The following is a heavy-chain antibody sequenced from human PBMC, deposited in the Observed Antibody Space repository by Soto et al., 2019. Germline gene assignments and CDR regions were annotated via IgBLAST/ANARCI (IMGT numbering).Heavy chain of an antibody. D-gene: IGHD1-26*01. CDR2: KWYDGSNK. V-gene: IGHV3-33*01. CDR1: GFTFSSYG. CDR3: AIDGVVGANPGNYYYYGMDV. Sequence: GGSLRLSCAASGFTFSSYGMHWVRQAPDKEQEWVEVKWYDGSNKYYADYVKGRFTISRDNSKNTLYLQMNSLRAEDTAVYYCAIDGVVGANPGNYYYYGMDVWGQGTTVTVSS. J-gene: IGHJ6*02.